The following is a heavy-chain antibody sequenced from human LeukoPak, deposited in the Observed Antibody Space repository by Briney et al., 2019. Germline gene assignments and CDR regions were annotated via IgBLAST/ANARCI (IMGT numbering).Heavy chain of an antibody. CDR1: GFTFSDYW. V-gene: IGHV3-7*03. Sequence: GGSLRLSCAASGFTFSDYWMSWVRQAPGKGLEWVANIKQDGSEISYVHSVKGRFTISRDIARNSLYLQMNSLRDEDTAVYYCARGGYSYGNDPIYYFDYWGQGTLVTVSS. CDR2: IKQDGSEI. D-gene: IGHD5-18*01. CDR3: ARGGYSYGNDPIYYFDY. J-gene: IGHJ4*02.